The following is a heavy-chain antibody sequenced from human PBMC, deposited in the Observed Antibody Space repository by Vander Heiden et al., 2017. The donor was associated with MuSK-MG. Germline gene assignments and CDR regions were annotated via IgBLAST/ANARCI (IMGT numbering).Heavy chain of an antibody. J-gene: IGHJ3*02. CDR3: ARVFGDWLLEVGAFDI. D-gene: IGHD3-9*01. CDR1: GFPFSSYW. CDR2: IKQDGSEK. V-gene: IGHV3-7*01. Sequence: EVQLVESGGGLVQPGGSLRVSCAASGFPFSSYWMSWVRQAPGKGLEWVANIKQDGSEKYYVDSVKGRFTISRDNAKNSLYLQMNSLRAEDTAVYYCARVFGDWLLEVGAFDIWGQGTMVTVSS.